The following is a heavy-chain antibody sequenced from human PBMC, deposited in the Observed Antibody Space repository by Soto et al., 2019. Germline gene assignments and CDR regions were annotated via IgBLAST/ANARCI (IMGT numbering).Heavy chain of an antibody. CDR1: GGSISGYC. V-gene: IGHV4-59*01. CDR3: ARGRVKTSSGYYYYYYMDV. D-gene: IGHD3-3*01. CDR2: IYYSGST. J-gene: IGHJ6*03. Sequence: ASETLSLTCTVSGGSISGYCWSWIRQPPGKGREWIGYIYYSGSTNYNPSLKSRVTISVDTSKNQFSLKLSSVTAADTAVYYCARGRVKTSSGYYYYYYMDVWGKGTTVTVSS.